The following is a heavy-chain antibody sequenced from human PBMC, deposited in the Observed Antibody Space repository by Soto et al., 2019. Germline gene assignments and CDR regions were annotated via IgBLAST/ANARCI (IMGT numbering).Heavy chain of an antibody. V-gene: IGHV4-34*01. J-gene: IGHJ5*02. CDR2: INHSGST. D-gene: IGHD6-13*01. CDR3: ARGGGDSSSWHWFDP. CDR1: GGSFSGYY. Sequence: SETLSLTCAVYGGSFSGYYWSWIRQPPGKGLEWIGEINHSGSTNYNPSLKSRVTISVDTSKNQFSLKLSSVTAADTAVYYCARGGGDSSSWHWFDPWRQGTLVTVSS.